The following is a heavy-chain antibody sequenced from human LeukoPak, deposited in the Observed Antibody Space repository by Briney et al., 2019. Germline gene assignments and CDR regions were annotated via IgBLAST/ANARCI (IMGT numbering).Heavy chain of an antibody. CDR3: ARGRGLMIVEIH. V-gene: IGHV3-30*04. CDR1: GFTFSSYA. CDR2: ISYDGSNK. Sequence: GGSLRLSCAASGFTFSSYAMHWVRQAPGKGLEWVAVISYDGSNKYYADSVKGRFTISRDNSKNTLYLQMNSLRAEDTAVYYCARGRGLMIVEIHWGQGTLSPSPQ. J-gene: IGHJ4*02. D-gene: IGHD3-22*01.